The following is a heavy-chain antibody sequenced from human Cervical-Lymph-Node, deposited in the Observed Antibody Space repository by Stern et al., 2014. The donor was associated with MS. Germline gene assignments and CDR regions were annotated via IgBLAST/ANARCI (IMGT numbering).Heavy chain of an antibody. Sequence: VQLLESGAEVKKPGASVKVSCKASGYTFSSYAISWVRQAPGQGLEWMGWIIAYSGDKKYAQQLQGRVAMTTDTSTSTAYMELRSLRSDDTAIYYCARRGDTLEFDYWGQGTLVTVSS. CDR3: ARRGDTLEFDY. CDR1: GYTFSSYA. J-gene: IGHJ4*02. D-gene: IGHD3-16*01. V-gene: IGHV1-18*01. CDR2: IIAYSGDK.